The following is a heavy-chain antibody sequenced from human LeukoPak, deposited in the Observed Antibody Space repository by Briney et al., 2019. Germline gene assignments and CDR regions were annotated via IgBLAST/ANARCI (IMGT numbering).Heavy chain of an antibody. CDR3: ARELRGSEQYGMDV. J-gene: IGHJ6*02. V-gene: IGHV4-31*03. D-gene: IGHD3-10*01. CDR2: IYYSGST. Sequence: SQTLSLTCTVSGGSISSGGYYWSWIRQHPGKGLEWLGYIYYSGSTYYNPSLKGRVTISVDTSKNQFSLKLSSVTAADTAVYYCARELRGSEQYGMDVWGQGTTVTVSS. CDR1: GGSISSGGYY.